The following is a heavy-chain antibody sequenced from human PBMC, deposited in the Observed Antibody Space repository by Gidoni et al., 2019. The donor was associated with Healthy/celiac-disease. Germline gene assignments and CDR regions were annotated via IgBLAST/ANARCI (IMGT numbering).Heavy chain of an antibody. CDR1: GFSFSDAW. CDR3: VTRGYCSGGSCYTGY. J-gene: IGHJ4*02. CDR2: IKSKINGATA. Sequence: EVQLVESGGGLVKPGGSLSISCAASGFSFSDAWMNWVRQAPGKGLEWVGRIKSKINGATADYAAPVKGRFTISRDDSKNTLYLQANNLKIEDTAVYYCVTRGYCSGGSCYTGYWGQGTLVTVSS. V-gene: IGHV3-15*01. D-gene: IGHD2-15*01.